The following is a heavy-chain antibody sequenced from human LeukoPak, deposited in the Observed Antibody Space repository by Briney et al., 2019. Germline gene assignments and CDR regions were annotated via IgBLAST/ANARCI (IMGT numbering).Heavy chain of an antibody. D-gene: IGHD6-6*01. CDR2: INHSGST. Sequence: PGGSLRLSCAVSGFTFSSYEMNWIRQPPGKGLEWIGEINHSGSTNYNPSLKSRVTISVDTSKNQFSLKLSSVTAADTAVYYCARDSSSTDYWGEGTLVTVSS. CDR1: GFTFSSYE. CDR3: ARDSSSTDY. J-gene: IGHJ4*02. V-gene: IGHV4-34*01.